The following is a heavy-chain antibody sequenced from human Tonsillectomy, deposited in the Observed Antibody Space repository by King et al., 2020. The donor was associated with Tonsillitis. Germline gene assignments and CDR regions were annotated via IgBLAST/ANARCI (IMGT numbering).Heavy chain of an antibody. CDR3: AKDSGLSGGYPFALDY. D-gene: IGHD1-26*01. Sequence: VQLVESGGGLVQPGRSLRLSCAASGFTFDDYAMHWVRQAPGKGLEWVSGISWNSGSIGYADSVKGRFTISRDNAKNSLYLQMNSLRAEVTALYYCAKDSGLSGGYPFALDYWGQGTLVTVSS. J-gene: IGHJ4*02. CDR1: GFTFDDYA. V-gene: IGHV3-9*01. CDR2: ISWNSGSI.